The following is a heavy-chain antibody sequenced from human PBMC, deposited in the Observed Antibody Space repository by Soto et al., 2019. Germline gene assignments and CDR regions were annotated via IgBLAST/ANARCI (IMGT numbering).Heavy chain of an antibody. CDR2: IYYSGST. D-gene: IGHD3-22*01. J-gene: IGHJ5*02. CDR1: GGSISSGGDY. Sequence: PSETLSLTCTVSGGSISSGGDYWSWIRQHPGKGLEWIGYIYYSGSTYYNPSLKSRVTISVDTSKNQFSLKLSSVTAADTAVYYCARMSYYYDSSGYSLNWFDPWGQGTLVTVSS. CDR3: ARMSYYYDSSGYSLNWFDP. V-gene: IGHV4-31*03.